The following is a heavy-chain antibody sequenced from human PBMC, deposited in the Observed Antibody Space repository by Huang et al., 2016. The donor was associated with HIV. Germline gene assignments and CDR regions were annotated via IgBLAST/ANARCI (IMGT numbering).Heavy chain of an antibody. CDR3: ARGGGIQLWLLGYYYMDV. CDR1: GYTFSSFG. CDR2: ISVYNGNT. Sequence: QVQLVQSGAVVKKPGASVKVSCKASGYTFSSFGISWVRQAPGQGLEWVGLISVYNGNTKFAQKFQGRRTMTADTSTSTAYMELRSLRSDDTAVYYCARGGGIQLWLLGYYYMDVWGNGTTVTVSS. V-gene: IGHV1-18*01. D-gene: IGHD5-18*01. J-gene: IGHJ6*03.